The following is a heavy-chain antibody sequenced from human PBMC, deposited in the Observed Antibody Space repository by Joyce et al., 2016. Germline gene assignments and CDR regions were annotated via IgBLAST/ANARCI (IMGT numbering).Heavy chain of an antibody. Sequence: QVQLVESGGGVAQPGRSLRLSCAAAGFTFNRYAMQWFRQTPGTGLEWLAVISPDGSKKFYSDSVKDRFIISRDNSNKMVFVQMNSLRVEDTGVYYCARSPSNSWHTFDSWGQGTLVSVSS. D-gene: IGHD2-2*01. J-gene: IGHJ4*02. CDR2: ISPDGSKK. V-gene: IGHV3-30-3*01. CDR3: ARSPSNSWHTFDS. CDR1: GFTFNRYA.